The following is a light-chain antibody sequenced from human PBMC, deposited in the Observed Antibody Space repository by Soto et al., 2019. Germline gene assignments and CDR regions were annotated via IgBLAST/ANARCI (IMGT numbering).Light chain of an antibody. J-gene: IGKJ4*01. CDR2: DAS. Sequence: DIQMTQSPSSLSVFVGDRVTITCQASQDINIYLNWYQQKPGKAPKLLIYDASNLATGVPSKFSGSGSETEFTFSISSLQPEDVATYYCQQYGNLPLTFGGGTKVEIK. CDR3: QQYGNLPLT. CDR1: QDINIY. V-gene: IGKV1-33*01.